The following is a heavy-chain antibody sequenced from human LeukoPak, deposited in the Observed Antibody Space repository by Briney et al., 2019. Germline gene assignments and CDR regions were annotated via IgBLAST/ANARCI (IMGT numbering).Heavy chain of an antibody. V-gene: IGHV3-66*02. D-gene: IGHD6-6*01. J-gene: IGHJ6*02. CDR2: MKSAGST. CDR1: GFTVSRTY. CDR3: ARAGRSSWPYYYAMDV. Sequence: PGGSLRLSCAASGFTVSRTYMTWVRQAPGKGLEWVSGMKSAGSTDYADYVKGRFTISRDNSKNTLELEMSRLRGEDTAVYCCARAGRSSWPYYYAMDVWGQRTTVTVSS.